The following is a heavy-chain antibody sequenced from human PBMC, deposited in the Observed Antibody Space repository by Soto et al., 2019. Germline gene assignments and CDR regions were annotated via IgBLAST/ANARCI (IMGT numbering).Heavy chain of an antibody. CDR1: GGSVSSCTYY. J-gene: IGHJ4*02. CDR3: ARGLDYVGFDY. D-gene: IGHD4-17*01. CDR2: IYYRGST. V-gene: IGHV4-61*03. Sequence: SETLSLTCTVSGGSVSSCTYYWSWIRRPPVKGLEWIGYIYYRGSTNYNPSLKSRVTISLDTSRNHFSLKLSSVTAADTAVYYCARGLDYVGFDYWGQGTLVNVSS.